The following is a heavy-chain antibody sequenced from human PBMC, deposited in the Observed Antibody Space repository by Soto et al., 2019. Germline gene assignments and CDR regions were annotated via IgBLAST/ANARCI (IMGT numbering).Heavy chain of an antibody. J-gene: IGHJ4*02. V-gene: IGHV3-74*01. CDR1: GYTFGNHW. Sequence: GGSLRLSCAVAGYTFGNHWMHWVRQAPGKGLEWVSRMNSDGGIINYADSVKGRFTVSRDNAKNTLYLQMNSLRVEDTAVYYCATADVDYWGPGTLVTVSS. CDR3: ATADVDY. CDR2: MNSDGGII.